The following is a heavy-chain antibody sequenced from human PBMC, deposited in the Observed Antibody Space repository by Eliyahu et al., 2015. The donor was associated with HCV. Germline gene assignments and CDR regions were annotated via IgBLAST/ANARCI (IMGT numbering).Heavy chain of an antibody. CDR3: AKSGKVVRSSSDY. CDR1: GFPFRSYA. J-gene: IGHJ4*02. CDR2: ISGSGGST. D-gene: IGHD6-6*01. Sequence: EVQLLESGGGLVQPGGSLXLXFAAXGFPFRSYAMSWVRQAPGKGLGXVSAISGSGGSTYYADSVKGRFTISRDNSKNTLYLQMNSLRAEDTAVYYCAKSGKVVRSSSDYWGQGTLVTVSS. V-gene: IGHV3-23*01.